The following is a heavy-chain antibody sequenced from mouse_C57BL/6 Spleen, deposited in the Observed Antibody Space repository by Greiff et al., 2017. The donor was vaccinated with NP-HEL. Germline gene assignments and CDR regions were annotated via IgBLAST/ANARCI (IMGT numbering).Heavy chain of an antibody. CDR1: GYTFTSYW. D-gene: IGHD2-12*01. J-gene: IGHJ4*01. V-gene: IGHV1-64*01. CDR2: IHPYSGST. Sequence: QVQLQQPGAELVKPGASVKLSCKASGYTFTSYWMHWVKQRPGQGLEWIGMIHPYSGSTNYNEKFKSKATLTVDKSSSTAYMQLSSLTSEDSAVYYCARAYYSPYYAMDYWGQGTSVTVSS. CDR3: ARAYYSPYYAMDY.